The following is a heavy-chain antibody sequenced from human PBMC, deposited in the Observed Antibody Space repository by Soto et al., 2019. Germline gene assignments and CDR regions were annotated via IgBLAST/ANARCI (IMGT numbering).Heavy chain of an antibody. D-gene: IGHD1-1*01. V-gene: IGHV1-18*01. J-gene: IGHJ4*02. Sequence: QVHLVQSGAEVKKPGASVKVSCKGSGYTFTSYGITWVRQAPGQGLEWMGWISAHNGNTYYAQKLQGRVSVTRDTSTSTAYMELRSLSTDGTAVYYCARGRYGDYWGQGALVTVSS. CDR1: GYTFTSYG. CDR2: ISAHNGNT. CDR3: ARGRYGDY.